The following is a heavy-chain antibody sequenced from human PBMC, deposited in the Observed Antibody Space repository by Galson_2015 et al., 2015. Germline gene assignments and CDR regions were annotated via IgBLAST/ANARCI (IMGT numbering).Heavy chain of an antibody. CDR1: GGSISSGDYY. CDR3: ARLTNQYYFDY. D-gene: IGHD3-9*01. Sequence: TVSGGSISSGDYYWSWIRQPPGKGLEWIGYIYYSGSTYYNPSLKSRVTISVDTSKNQFSLKLSSVTAADTAVYYCARLTNQYYFDYWGQGTLVTVSS. J-gene: IGHJ4*02. CDR2: IYYSGST. V-gene: IGHV4-30-4*01.